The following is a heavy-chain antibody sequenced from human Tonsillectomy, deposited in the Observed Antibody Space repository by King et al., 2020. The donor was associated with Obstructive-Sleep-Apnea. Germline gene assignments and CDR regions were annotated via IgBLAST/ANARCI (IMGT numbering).Heavy chain of an antibody. V-gene: IGHV3-30*02. CDR2: IQYGGNDI. CDR1: GFSFRPFG. CDR3: ARDGGSVGLPFGFDL. J-gene: IGHJ3*01. Sequence: HVQLVESGGGVVQPGGSLRLSCAASGFSFRPFGMHWVRQAPGKGLEWVTFIQYGGNDIHYAASVKGRFTLSRDDSKNTLYLQMNSLRPDDTALYYCARDGGSVGLPFGFDLWGQGTMVTVSS. D-gene: IGHD1-26*01.